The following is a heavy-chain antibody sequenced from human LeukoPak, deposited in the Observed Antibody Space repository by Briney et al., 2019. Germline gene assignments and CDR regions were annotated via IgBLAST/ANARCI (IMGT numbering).Heavy chain of an antibody. CDR1: GFIFSDYG. J-gene: IGHJ4*02. D-gene: IGHD1-1*01. CDR2: TRFDGGIK. CDR3: ARWGGTRQYYFDY. Sequence: PGGSLRLSCAVSGFIFSDYGFHWVRQAPGKGLEWVAVTRFDGGIKQYVDSVKGRFTISRDDSKNTLYLQMNFLKSEDTAVYYCARWGGTRQYYFDYWGQGTLVTVSS. V-gene: IGHV3-33*01.